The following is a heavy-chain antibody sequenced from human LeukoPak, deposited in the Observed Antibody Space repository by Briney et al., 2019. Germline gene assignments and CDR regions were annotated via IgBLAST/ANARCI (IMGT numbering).Heavy chain of an antibody. J-gene: IGHJ4*02. CDR1: GFTFSSYA. CDR3: AKERPCAGRRAAKSSPRRYLDY. CDR2: MRGSGGST. D-gene: IGHD2-2*01. V-gene: IGHV3-23*01. Sequence: GGSLRLSCAASGFTFSSYAMRWVRQARGKGVEGVSAMRGSGGSTYYSASVKGRFTLSRHNSKNSLYLQMNSLRAEATAVYYCAKERPCAGRRAAKSSPRRYLDYWGQGTLVTVSS.